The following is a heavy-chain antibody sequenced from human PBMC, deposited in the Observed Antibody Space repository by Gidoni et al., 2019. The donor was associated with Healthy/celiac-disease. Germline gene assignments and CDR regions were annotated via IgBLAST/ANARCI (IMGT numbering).Heavy chain of an antibody. Sequence: QVQLVQSGAEVKKPGASVKVSCKASGYTFTSYGISWVRQAPGQGLEWMGWISAYNGNTNYAQKLQGRVTMTTDTSTSTAYMELRSLRSDDTAVYYCARDPTPPYDFWSGYPYYFDYWGQGTLVTVSS. CDR2: ISAYNGNT. D-gene: IGHD3-3*01. V-gene: IGHV1-18*04. CDR3: ARDPTPPYDFWSGYPYYFDY. J-gene: IGHJ4*02. CDR1: GYTFTSYG.